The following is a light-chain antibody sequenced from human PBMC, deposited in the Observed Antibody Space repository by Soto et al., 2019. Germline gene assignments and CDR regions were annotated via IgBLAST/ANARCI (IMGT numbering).Light chain of an antibody. J-gene: IGLJ2*01. CDR1: TSDIGTYDY. CDR3: SSYTTRSTLI. Sequence: QSALTQPASVSGPPGQSITISCTGTTSDIGTYDYVSWYQQHPGKVPKLIIYQVNNRPSGVSNRFSGSKSGNTASLTISGLQAEDEADYYCSSYTTRSTLIFGGGTKVTVL. V-gene: IGLV2-14*03. CDR2: QVN.